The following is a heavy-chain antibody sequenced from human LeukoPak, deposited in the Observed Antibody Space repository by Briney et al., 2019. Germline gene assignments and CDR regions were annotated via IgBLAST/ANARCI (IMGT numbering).Heavy chain of an antibody. Sequence: SVKVSCKASGGTFSSYAISWVRQAPGQGLEWMGGIIPIFGTANYAQKFQGRVTITADESTSTAYMELSSLRSEDTAVYYCARDVEKDDYGDYPYFDYWGQGTLVTVSS. CDR2: IIPIFGTA. CDR3: ARDVEKDDYGDYPYFDY. CDR1: GGTFSSYA. D-gene: IGHD4-17*01. V-gene: IGHV1-69*13. J-gene: IGHJ4*02.